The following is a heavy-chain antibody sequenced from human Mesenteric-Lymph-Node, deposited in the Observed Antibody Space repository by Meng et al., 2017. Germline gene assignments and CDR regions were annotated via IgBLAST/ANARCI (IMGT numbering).Heavy chain of an antibody. V-gene: IGHV4-4*03. CDR3: ARDPTGGEDHQRV. D-gene: IGHD1-14*01. Sequence: VPLQESGPRTVEPSGNPSPHWRCSGGPHSRWNWWSWVRQPPGKGLEWIGEIYHSGSTNYNPSLKSRVTISVDTSKNQFSLKLSSVTAADTAVYYCARDPTGGEDHQRVWGQGTLVTVSS. J-gene: IGHJ4*02. CDR2: IYHSGST. CDR1: GGPHSRWNW.